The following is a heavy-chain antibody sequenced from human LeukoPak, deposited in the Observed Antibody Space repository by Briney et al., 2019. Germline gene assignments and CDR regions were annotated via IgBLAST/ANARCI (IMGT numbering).Heavy chain of an antibody. CDR3: ARGWGATNDY. J-gene: IGHJ4*02. Sequence: SQTLSLTCAVSGGSISSGGYSWSWIRQPPGKGLEWVGYIYHSGSTYYNPSLKSRVTISVDTSKNQFSLKLSSVTAADTAVYYCARGWGATNDYWAREPWSPSPQ. CDR2: IYHSGST. D-gene: IGHD5-12*01. V-gene: IGHV4-30-2*01. CDR1: GGSISSGGYS.